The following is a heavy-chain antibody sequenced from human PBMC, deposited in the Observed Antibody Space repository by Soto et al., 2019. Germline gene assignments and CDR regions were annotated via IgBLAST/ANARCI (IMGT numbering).Heavy chain of an antibody. CDR2: IYHSGSA. Sequence: PSETLSLTCTVSGGSISSGGYYWSWIRQHPGKGLEWIGYIYHSGSAYYNPSLKSRVTISVDTSKNQFSLNLSFVTAADTAVYYCATMGTPATGLYYFDYWGQGTLVTVSS. CDR1: GGSISSGGYY. CDR3: ATMGTPATGLYYFDY. D-gene: IGHD2-15*01. V-gene: IGHV4-30-4*08. J-gene: IGHJ4*02.